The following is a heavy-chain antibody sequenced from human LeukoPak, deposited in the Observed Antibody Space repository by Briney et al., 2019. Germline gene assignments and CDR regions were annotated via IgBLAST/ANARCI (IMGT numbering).Heavy chain of an antibody. CDR1: GFNFNTYE. Sequence: PGGSLRLSCAASGFNFNTYEMNWVRQAPGKGLEWVSYICGRGSTKYYADSVKGRFTISRDNAENSLYPQMNGLRAEDTAVFYCGRGISGVPPAIDCWGQGTLVTVSS. D-gene: IGHD2-8*01. CDR2: ICGRGSTK. J-gene: IGHJ4*02. V-gene: IGHV3-48*03. CDR3: GRGISGVPPAIDC.